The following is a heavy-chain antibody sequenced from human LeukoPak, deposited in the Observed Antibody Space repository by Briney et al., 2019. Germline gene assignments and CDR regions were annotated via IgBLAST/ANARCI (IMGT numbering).Heavy chain of an antibody. CDR1: GGSISSGGYY. J-gene: IGHJ4*02. CDR2: IYYSGST. CDR3: ARATSFGSGWYYFDY. D-gene: IGHD6-19*01. Sequence: SETLSLTCTVSGGSISSGGYYWSWIRQHPGKDLEWIGYIYYSGSTYYNPSLKSRVTISVDTSKNQFSLKLSSVTAADTAVYYCARATSFGSGWYYFDYWGQGTLVTVSS. V-gene: IGHV4-31*03.